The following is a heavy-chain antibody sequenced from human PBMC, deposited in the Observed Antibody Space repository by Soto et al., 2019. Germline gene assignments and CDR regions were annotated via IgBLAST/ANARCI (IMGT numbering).Heavy chain of an antibody. CDR2: ISGSGGSA. V-gene: IGHV3-23*01. CDR3: ARRTSGWYLDY. Sequence: EVQLSESGGGLVQPGGSLRLSCAASGFTISSYAMSWVRQAPGKGLEWVSTISGSGGSAYYADSVKGRFTISRDNSKNTLYLQMNSLRAEDTAVYYCARRTSGWYLDYWGQGTLVTVSS. D-gene: IGHD6-19*01. CDR1: GFTISSYA. J-gene: IGHJ4*02.